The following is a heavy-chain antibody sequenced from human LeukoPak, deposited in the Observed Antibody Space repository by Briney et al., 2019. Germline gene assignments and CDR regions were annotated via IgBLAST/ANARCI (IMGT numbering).Heavy chain of an antibody. CDR1: GFTFSSYG. D-gene: IGHD2-2*01. CDR2: IRYDGSNK. J-gene: IGHJ1*01. CDR3: AKDAQSVVVVPAAPSFQH. V-gene: IGHV3-30*02. Sequence: PGGSLRLSCAASGFTFSSYGMHWVRQAPGKGLEWVAFIRYDGSNKYYADSVKGRFTISRDNSKNTLYLQMNSLRAEDTAVYYCAKDAQSVVVVPAAPSFQHWGQGTLVTVSS.